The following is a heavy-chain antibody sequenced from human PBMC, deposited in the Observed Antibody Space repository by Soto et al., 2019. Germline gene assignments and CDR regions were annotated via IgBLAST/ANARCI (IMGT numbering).Heavy chain of an antibody. J-gene: IGHJ3*02. CDR1: GYTFTSYG. CDR2: ISAYNGNT. Sequence: QVQLVQSGAEVKKPGASVKVSCKASGYTFTSYGISWVRQAPGQGLEWMGWISAYNGNTNYAQKLQGRVTMTTDTSTSTAYMELRRLRADDTAVYYCARYSTNSDIVVVPAAIPDAFDIWGQGTMVTVSS. CDR3: ARYSTNSDIVVVPAAIPDAFDI. D-gene: IGHD2-2*01. V-gene: IGHV1-18*01.